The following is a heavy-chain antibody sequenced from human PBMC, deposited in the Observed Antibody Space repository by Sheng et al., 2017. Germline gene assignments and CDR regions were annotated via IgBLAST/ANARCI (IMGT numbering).Heavy chain of an antibody. CDR2: VSYDGNKK. J-gene: IGHJ4*02. D-gene: IGHD1-26*01. Sequence: QVQLVESGGGVVQPGRSLRLSCSVSGFIFSDYGMHWVRQTPGKGLEWVAVVSYDGNKKYYADSVKGRFTISRDNSDNTLYLQMDSLNPEDTAVYYCARGSYYVGDYWGQGTLLTVSS. V-gene: IGHV3-30*03. CDR1: GFIFSDYG. CDR3: ARGSYYVGDY.